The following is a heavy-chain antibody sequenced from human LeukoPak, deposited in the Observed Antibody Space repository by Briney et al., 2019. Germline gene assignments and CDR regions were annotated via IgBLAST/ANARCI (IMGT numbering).Heavy chain of an antibody. CDR3: VKDFGRIRGTPDS. CDR2: ISGSGNGFSI. Sequence: GGSLRLSCSASGFVFTIYTMYWVRQAPGKGPEYVSTISGSGNGFSIYYADSVKGRFTISRDDSKSTLYLQMNGLRSEDTAVYYCVKDFGRIRGTPDSWGQGTLVTVSS. CDR1: GFVFTIYT. D-gene: IGHD1-26*01. V-gene: IGHV3-64D*06. J-gene: IGHJ4*02.